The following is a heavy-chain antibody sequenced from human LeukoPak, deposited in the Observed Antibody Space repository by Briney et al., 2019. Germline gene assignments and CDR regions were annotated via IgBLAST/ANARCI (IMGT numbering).Heavy chain of an antibody. CDR2: IYYSGST. CDR1: GGSISSYY. J-gene: IGHJ4*02. D-gene: IGHD4-23*01. CDR3: ARTLYGGKAQIDY. Sequence: TSETLSLTCTVSGGSISSYYWSWLRQPPGKGLEWIGYIYYSGSTNYNPSLKSRVTISVDTSKNQYSLKLSSVTAADTAVYYCARTLYGGKAQIDYWGQGTLVTVSS. V-gene: IGHV4-59*01.